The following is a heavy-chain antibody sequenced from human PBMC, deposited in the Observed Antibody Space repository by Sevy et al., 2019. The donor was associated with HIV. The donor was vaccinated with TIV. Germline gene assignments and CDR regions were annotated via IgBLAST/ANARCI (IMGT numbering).Heavy chain of an antibody. CDR1: GDSVSSKSAA. J-gene: IGHJ5*02. V-gene: IGHV6-1*01. D-gene: IGHD2-2*01. CDR3: ARSPTRSTSPNWFDP. Sequence: SQTLSLTCAISGDSVSSKSAAWNWIRQSPSRGLEWLGRTYYRSKGYNDYAVSVKSRISIKPDTSKNQFSLQLNSVTPEDTAVYYCARSPTRSTSPNWFDPWGQGTLVTVSS. CDR2: TYYRSKGYN.